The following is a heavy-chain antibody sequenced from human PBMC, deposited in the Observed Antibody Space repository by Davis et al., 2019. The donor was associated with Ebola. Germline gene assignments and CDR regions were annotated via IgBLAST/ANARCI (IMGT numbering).Heavy chain of an antibody. CDR3: ASDYSSGWNFDY. J-gene: IGHJ4*02. CDR2: IYYTGST. Sequence: SETLSLTCTVSGGSISSSSYYWGWIRQPPGKGLEWIGSIYYTGSTYYNPSLKSRVTISVDTSKNQFSLKLSSVTAADTAVYYCASDYSSGWNFDYWGQGTLVTVSS. CDR1: GGSISSSSYY. D-gene: IGHD6-19*01. V-gene: IGHV4-39*01.